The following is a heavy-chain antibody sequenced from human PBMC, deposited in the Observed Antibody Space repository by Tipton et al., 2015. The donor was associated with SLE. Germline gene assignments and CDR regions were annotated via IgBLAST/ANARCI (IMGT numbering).Heavy chain of an antibody. D-gene: IGHD1-26*01. CDR3: AKDRREKFDY. J-gene: IGHJ4*02. Sequence: LSLTCTVSGGSISSYYWSWVRQAPGKGLEWVSSISGGSTYYADSVKGRFTISRDNSKNTLYLQMNSLRAEDTAVYYCAKDRREKFDYWGQGTLVTVSS. CDR2: ISGGST. V-gene: IGHV3-38-3*01. CDR1: GGSISSYY.